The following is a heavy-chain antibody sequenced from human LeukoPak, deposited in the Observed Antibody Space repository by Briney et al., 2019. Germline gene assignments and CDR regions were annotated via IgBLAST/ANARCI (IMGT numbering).Heavy chain of an antibody. CDR3: ARAHYGDYGGYYFDY. CDR2: INPNSGGT. V-gene: IGHV1-2*04. J-gene: IGHJ4*02. CDR1: GYTFTNYD. Sequence: ASVKVSCKTSGYTFTNYDINWVRQATGQGLEWMGWINPNSGGTNYAQKFQGWVTMTRDTSISTAYMELSRLRSDDTAVYYCARAHYGDYGGYYFDYWGQGTLVTFSS. D-gene: IGHD4-17*01.